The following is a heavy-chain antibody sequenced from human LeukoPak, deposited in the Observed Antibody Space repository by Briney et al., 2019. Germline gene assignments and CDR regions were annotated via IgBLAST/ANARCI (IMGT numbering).Heavy chain of an antibody. CDR3: SYSSSSVGYMDV. CDR1: GFTVSSNY. Sequence: PGGSLRLSCAASGFTVSSNYMSWVRQAPGKGLEWISVIYSGGSTYYADSVKGRFTISRDNSKNTLYLQMNSLRAEDTAVYYCSYSSSSVGYMDVWGKGPTVTVSS. D-gene: IGHD6-6*01. J-gene: IGHJ6*03. CDR2: IYSGGST. V-gene: IGHV3-53*01.